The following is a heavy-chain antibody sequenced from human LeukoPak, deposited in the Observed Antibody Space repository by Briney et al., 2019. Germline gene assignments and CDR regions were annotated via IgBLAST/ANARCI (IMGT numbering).Heavy chain of an antibody. CDR2: ISWNSGSI. D-gene: IGHD3-10*01. CDR3: AKDFAAQMVRGAIDY. CDR1: GFTFDDYA. Sequence: SGGSLRLSCAASGFTFDDYAMHWVRQAPGKGLEWVSGISWNSGSIGYADSVKGRFTISRDNAKNSLYLQMNSLRAEDTALYYCAKDFAAQMVRGAIDYWGQGTLVTVSS. V-gene: IGHV3-9*01. J-gene: IGHJ4*02.